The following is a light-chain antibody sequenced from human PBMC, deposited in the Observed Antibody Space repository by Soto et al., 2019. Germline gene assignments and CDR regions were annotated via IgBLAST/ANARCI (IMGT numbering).Light chain of an antibody. Sequence: EMVLTQSPATLSVALGERATLSCRASQSVGSELAWYQQKPAQAPRLLIYGASTRATDIPARFSGSGSGTEFTLTITSLQSEDFAVYYCQQYHNWPPWTFGHGTKVDIK. CDR1: QSVGSE. CDR2: GAS. J-gene: IGKJ1*01. V-gene: IGKV3-15*01. CDR3: QQYHNWPPWT.